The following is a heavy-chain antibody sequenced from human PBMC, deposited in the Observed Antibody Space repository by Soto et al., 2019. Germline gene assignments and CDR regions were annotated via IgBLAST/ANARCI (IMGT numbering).Heavy chain of an antibody. V-gene: IGHV1-2*02. CDR3: ARSLSTIGARPDY. Sequence: QVQLVQSGAEVKEPVASVRVSCKASGYTFTGYYIHWVRQAPGQGLEWMGWINPNSGDAKYAQKFQGRVTMTRYTSTAYMELSTLRSADTAVYYCARSLSTIGARPDYWGQGTLVTVSS. J-gene: IGHJ4*02. CDR1: GYTFTGYY. D-gene: IGHD6-6*01. CDR2: INPNSGDA.